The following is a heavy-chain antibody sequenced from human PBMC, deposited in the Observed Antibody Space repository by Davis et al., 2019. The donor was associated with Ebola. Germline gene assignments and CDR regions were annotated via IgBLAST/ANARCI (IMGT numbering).Heavy chain of an antibody. V-gene: IGHV4-34*01. Sequence: MPSETLSLTCAVYGESFSGYYWSWIRQPPGKGLEWIGEINHSGSTNYNPSLKSRVTISVDTSKNQFSLKLSSVTAADTAVYYCARARPWAGYGMDVWGQGTTVTVSS. J-gene: IGHJ6*02. D-gene: IGHD3/OR15-3a*01. CDR1: GESFSGYY. CDR3: ARARPWAGYGMDV. CDR2: INHSGST.